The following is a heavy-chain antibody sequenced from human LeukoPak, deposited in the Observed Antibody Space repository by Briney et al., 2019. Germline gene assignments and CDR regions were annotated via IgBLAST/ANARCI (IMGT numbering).Heavy chain of an antibody. V-gene: IGHV3-30*03. D-gene: IGHD3-16*01. CDR3: AGGVYLDY. J-gene: IGHJ4*02. CDR2: ISYDGSNK. Sequence: GGSLRLSCAASGFTFSSYGMHWVRQAPGKGLEWVAVISYDGSNKYYADSVKGRFTISRDNSKNTLYLQINSLRAEDTAVYYCAGGVYLDYWGQGTLVTVSS. CDR1: GFTFSSYG.